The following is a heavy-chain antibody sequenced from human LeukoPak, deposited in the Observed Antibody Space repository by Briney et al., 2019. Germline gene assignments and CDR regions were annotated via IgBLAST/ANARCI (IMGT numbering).Heavy chain of an antibody. CDR2: INYSGST. J-gene: IGHJ5*02. V-gene: IGHV4-30-4*01. CDR1: GGSISSDNYQ. D-gene: IGHD3-10*01. CDR3: ARYGSGSTWFDP. Sequence: PSETLSLTCTVSGGSISSDNYQWSWICQPPGKGLEWIGYINYSGSTYYNPSLKSRVTISVDTSKNQFSLKLSSVTAADTAVYYCARYGSGSTWFDPWGQGTLVTVSS.